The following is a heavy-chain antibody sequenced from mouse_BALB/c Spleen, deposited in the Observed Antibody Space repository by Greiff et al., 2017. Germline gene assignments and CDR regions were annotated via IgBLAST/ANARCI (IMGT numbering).Heavy chain of an antibody. CDR2: IYPGSGST. Sequence: QVQLQQPGAELVKPGTSVKLSCKASGYNFTSYWINWVKLRPGQGLEWIGDIYPGSGSTNYNEKFKSKATLTVDTSSSTAYMQLSSLASEDSALYYCARSDYYGYQAWFAYWGQGTLVTVSA. V-gene: IGHV1-55*01. CDR3: ARSDYYGYQAWFAY. D-gene: IGHD1-2*01. CDR1: GYNFTSYW. J-gene: IGHJ3*01.